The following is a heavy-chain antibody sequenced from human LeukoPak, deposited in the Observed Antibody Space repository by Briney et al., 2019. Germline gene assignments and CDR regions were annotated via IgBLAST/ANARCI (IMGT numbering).Heavy chain of an antibody. CDR2: IIPIFGTA. V-gene: IGHV1-69*13. J-gene: IGHJ4*02. CDR1: GYTFTSYY. Sequence: ASVKVSCKASGYTFTSYYMHWVRQAPGQGLEWMGGIIPIFGTANYAQKFQGRVTITADESTSTAYMELSSLRSEDTAVYYCARDPVGYCSSTSCYNPFDYWGQGTLVTVSS. CDR3: ARDPVGYCSSTSCYNPFDY. D-gene: IGHD2-2*02.